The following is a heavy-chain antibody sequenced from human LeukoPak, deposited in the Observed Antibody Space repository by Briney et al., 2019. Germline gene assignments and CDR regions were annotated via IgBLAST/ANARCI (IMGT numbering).Heavy chain of an antibody. D-gene: IGHD3-10*01. Sequence: GSLRLSCAASGFTFSSYWMHWVRQAPGKGLEWVGRIKTKSEGGTTDYAAPAKGRFTISRDDSKNALFLQMDSLKSDDTAMYYCTTEFKELGSFFYFYYMDVWGTGTTVTISS. CDR1: GFTFSSYW. V-gene: IGHV3-15*01. CDR2: IKTKSEGGTT. CDR3: TTEFKELGSFFYFYYMDV. J-gene: IGHJ6*03.